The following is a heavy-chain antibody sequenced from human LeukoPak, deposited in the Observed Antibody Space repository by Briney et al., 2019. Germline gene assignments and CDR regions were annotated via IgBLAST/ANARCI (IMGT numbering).Heavy chain of an antibody. CDR1: GFTFSSYA. CDR2: ISGSGGST. V-gene: IGHV3-23*01. D-gene: IGHD6-19*01. CDR3: AKDIAVAGYYFDY. J-gene: IGHJ4*02. Sequence: GGSLRLSCAASGFTFSSYAMSWVRQAPGKGLEWVSAISGSGGSTYYADSVKGRFTISRDNSKNMLYLQMNSLRAEDTAVYYCAKDIAVAGYYFDYWGQGTLVTVSS.